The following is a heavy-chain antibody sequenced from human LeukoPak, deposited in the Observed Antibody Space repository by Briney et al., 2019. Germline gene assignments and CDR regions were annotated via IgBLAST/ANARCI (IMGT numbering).Heavy chain of an antibody. CDR2: INHSGST. Sequence: PSETLSLTCGVYGGSFSGYYWSWIRQPPGKGQEWIGEINHSGSTNYSPSLKSRVTMSVDTTRNQFSLNLRSVTAADTAVYYCARARCDSTSCYSNFDNWGQGTVVTVSS. J-gene: IGHJ4*02. CDR1: GGSFSGYY. CDR3: ARARCDSTSCYSNFDN. V-gene: IGHV4-34*01. D-gene: IGHD2-2*01.